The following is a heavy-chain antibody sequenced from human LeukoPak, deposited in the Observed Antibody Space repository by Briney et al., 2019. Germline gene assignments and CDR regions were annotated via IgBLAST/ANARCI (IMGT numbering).Heavy chain of an antibody. CDR2: ISYDGSNK. CDR1: GFTFSSYA. CDR3: ARSPVVGATGGYYYYYYMDV. J-gene: IGHJ6*03. V-gene: IGHV3-30-3*01. D-gene: IGHD1-26*01. Sequence: GGSLRLSCAASGFTFSSYAMHWVRQAPGKGLEWVAVISYDGSNKYYADSVKGRFTISRDNSKNTLYLQMNSLRAEDTAVYYCARSPVVGATGGYYYYYYMDVWGKGTTVTVSS.